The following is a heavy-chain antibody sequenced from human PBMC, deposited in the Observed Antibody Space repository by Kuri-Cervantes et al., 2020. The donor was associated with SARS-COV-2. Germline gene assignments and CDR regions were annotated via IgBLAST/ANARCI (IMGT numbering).Heavy chain of an antibody. CDR2: IIPIFGTA. D-gene: IGHD3-10*01. J-gene: IGHJ6*02. CDR3: ARPNYYGSRSYNYGMDV. V-gene: IGHV1-69*13. Sequence: SVKVSCKASGGTFSSYAISWVRQAPGQGLEWMGGIIPIFGTANYAQKFQGRVTITADESTSTAYMELSSLRSEDTAVYYCARPNYYGSRSYNYGMDVWGQGTTVTVSS. CDR1: GGTFSSYA.